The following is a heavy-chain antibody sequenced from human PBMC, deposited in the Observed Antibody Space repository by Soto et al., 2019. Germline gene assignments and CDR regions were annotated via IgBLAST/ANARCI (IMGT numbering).Heavy chain of an antibody. CDR3: ARGLARPDFDY. CDR2: IIPIFGTA. V-gene: IGHV1-69*13. Sequence: GASVKVSCKASGVTFSSYAISWVRQAPGQGLEWMGGIIPIFGTANYAQKFQGRVTITADESTSTAYMELSSLRSEDTAVYYCARGLARPDFDYWGQGTLVTVSS. CDR1: GVTFSSYA. J-gene: IGHJ4*02.